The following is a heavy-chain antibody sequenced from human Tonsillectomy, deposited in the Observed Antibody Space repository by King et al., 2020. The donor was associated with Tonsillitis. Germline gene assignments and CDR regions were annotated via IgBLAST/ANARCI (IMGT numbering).Heavy chain of an antibody. J-gene: IGHJ4*02. CDR2: IYHSGST. D-gene: IGHD6-13*01. CDR3: ARVREYSSSWYGVFDY. CDR1: GYSISSGYY. Sequence: QLQESGPGLVKPSETLSLTCAVSGYSISSGYYWGWIRQPPGKGLEWIGSIYHSGSTYYNPSLKSRVTILVDTSKNQFSLKLSSVTAADTAVYYCARVREYSSSWYGVFDYWGQGTLVTVSS. V-gene: IGHV4-38-2*01.